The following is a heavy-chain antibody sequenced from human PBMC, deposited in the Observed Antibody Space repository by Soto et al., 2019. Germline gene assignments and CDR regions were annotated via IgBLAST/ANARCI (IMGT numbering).Heavy chain of an antibody. J-gene: IGHJ4*02. Sequence: QVQLEQSGAEVKKPGSSVKVSCKVSGATFSTSSISWVRQAPGQGLEWMGAIIPIFGTTNYAQEFQGRLAITADESTRTAYMELTTLGSQDTAFYFCARDNLEDIDLRGYCCDSWGEGTLVTVSS. CDR3: ARDNLEDIDLRGYCCDS. CDR2: IIPIFGTT. D-gene: IGHD2-21*01. V-gene: IGHV1-69*01. CDR1: GATFSTSS.